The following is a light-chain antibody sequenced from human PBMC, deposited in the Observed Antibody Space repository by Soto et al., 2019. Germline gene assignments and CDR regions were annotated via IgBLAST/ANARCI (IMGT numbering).Light chain of an antibody. CDR2: GNS. J-gene: IGLJ2*01. Sequence: QSVLTQPPSVSGAPGQRVTISCTGSSSNIGAGYDVHWYQQLPGTAPKLLIYGNSNRPSGVPDRFSGSKSGTSAALAITGLQAQDEPDYYCHSYDSSLSGLVVFGGGTKLTVL. CDR1: SSNIGAGYD. CDR3: HSYDSSLSGLVV. V-gene: IGLV1-40*01.